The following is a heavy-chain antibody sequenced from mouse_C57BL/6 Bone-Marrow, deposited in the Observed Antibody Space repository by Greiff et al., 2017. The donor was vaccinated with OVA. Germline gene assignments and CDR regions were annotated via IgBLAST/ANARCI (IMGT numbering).Heavy chain of an antibody. D-gene: IGHD2-4*01. V-gene: IGHV1-64*01. J-gene: IGHJ4*01. Sequence: QVQLQQPGAELVKPGASVKLSCKASGYTFTSYWMHWVKQRPGQGLEWIGMIHPNSGSTNYNEKFKSKATLTVDKSSSTAYMQLSSLTSEDSAVYDCARLRLRRGGYYAMDYWGQGTSVTVSS. CDR3: ARLRLRRGGYYAMDY. CDR1: GYTFTSYW. CDR2: IHPNSGST.